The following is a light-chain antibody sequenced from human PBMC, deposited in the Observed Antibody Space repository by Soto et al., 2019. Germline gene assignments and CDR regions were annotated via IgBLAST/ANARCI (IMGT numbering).Light chain of an antibody. J-gene: IGKJ4*01. CDR1: QNINTY. CDR2: DAS. CDR3: QQRSSWPRA. V-gene: IGKV3-11*01. Sequence: EIVLTQSPATLSLSLGERATLSCRASQNINTYLVWYQQKPGQAPRLLICDASKRATGIPDRFSGSGSGTDFTLTISSLAPEDFALYYCQQRSSWPRAFGGGTKVEIK.